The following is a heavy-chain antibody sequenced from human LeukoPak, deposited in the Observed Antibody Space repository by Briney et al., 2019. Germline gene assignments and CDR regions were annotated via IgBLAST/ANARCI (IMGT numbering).Heavy chain of an antibody. J-gene: IGHJ4*02. V-gene: IGHV3-30*18. D-gene: IGHD6-13*01. CDR1: GFTFSSYG. Sequence: GGSLRLSCAASGFTFSSYGMHWVRQAPGKGLEWVAVISYDGSNKYYADSVKGRFTISRDNSKNTLYLQMNSLRAEDTAVYYCAKPPTCSSSWYPFGYWGQGTLVTVSS. CDR2: ISYDGSNK. CDR3: AKPPTCSSSWYPFGY.